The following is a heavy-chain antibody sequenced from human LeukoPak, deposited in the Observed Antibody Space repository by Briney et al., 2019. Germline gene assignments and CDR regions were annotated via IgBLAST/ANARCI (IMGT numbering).Heavy chain of an antibody. V-gene: IGHV1-69*06. CDR1: GGTVSRYP. CDR2: IIPIFGTA. CDR3: ATDRLIIYDSSGYYPPFEY. D-gene: IGHD3-22*01. J-gene: IGHJ4*02. Sequence: SVKVSCKASGGTVSRYPISWVRQAPGQGLEWMGGIIPIFGTANYAQKFQGRVTMTEDTSTDTAYMELSSLRSEDTAVYYCATDRLIIYDSSGYYPPFEYWGQGTLVTVSS.